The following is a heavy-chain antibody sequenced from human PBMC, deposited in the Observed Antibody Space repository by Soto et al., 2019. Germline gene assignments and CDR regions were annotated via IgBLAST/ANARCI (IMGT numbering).Heavy chain of an antibody. J-gene: IGHJ3*02. CDR1: GFTFSNAW. V-gene: IGHV3-15*01. CDR2: IKGEADGGTT. Sequence: SGFTFSNAWMSWVRQAPGKGLEWVGRIKGEADGGTTDYAAPVKGRITILRVHSKNTLYLQMNSLKSEDTAMYFCTTVCSVVSCYSLWFGGNAFDIWGQGTMVTVSS. D-gene: IGHD2-15*01. CDR3: TTVCSVVSCYSLWFGGNAFDI.